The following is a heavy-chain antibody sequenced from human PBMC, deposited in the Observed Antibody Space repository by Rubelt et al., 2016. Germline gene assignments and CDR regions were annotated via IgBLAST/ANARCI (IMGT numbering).Heavy chain of an antibody. V-gene: IGHV5-10-1*01. CDR2: IDPSDSYT. CDR3: ARVVAATLVSPWFDP. J-gene: IGHJ5*02. Sequence: CMGRIDPSDSYTNYSPSFQGHVTISADKSISTAYLQWSSLKASDTAMYYCARVVAATLVSPWFDPWGQGTLVTVSS. D-gene: IGHD2-15*01.